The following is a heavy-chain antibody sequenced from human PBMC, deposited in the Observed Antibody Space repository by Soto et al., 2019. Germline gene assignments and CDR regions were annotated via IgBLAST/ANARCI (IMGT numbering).Heavy chain of an antibody. J-gene: IGHJ4*02. V-gene: IGHV1-8*01. D-gene: IGHD6-13*01. Sequence: QVPLVQSGAEVKKPGASVKVSCKASGYTFTSYDINWVRQATGQGLEWMGWMNPNSGNTGYAQKFQGRVTMTRNTSISTAYMELSSLRSQDTAVYYCARGPSPPVVGSSWFDYWGQGTLVTVSS. CDR2: MNPNSGNT. CDR1: GYTFTSYD. CDR3: ARGPSPPVVGSSWFDY.